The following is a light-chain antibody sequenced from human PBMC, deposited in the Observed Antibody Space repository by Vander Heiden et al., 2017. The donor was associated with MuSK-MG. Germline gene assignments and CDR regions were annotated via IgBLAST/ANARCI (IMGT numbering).Light chain of an antibody. J-gene: IGKJ4*01. CDR3: QQLNSYPLT. CDR1: QGISSY. V-gene: IGKV1-9*01. CDR2: AAS. Sequence: HLTQSPSFLSASVGDRVTITCRASQGISSYLTWYQQKPGKAPKLLIYAASTLQSGVPSRFSGSGSGTEFTLTISSLQPEDFATYYCQQLNSYPLTFGGGTKVEIK.